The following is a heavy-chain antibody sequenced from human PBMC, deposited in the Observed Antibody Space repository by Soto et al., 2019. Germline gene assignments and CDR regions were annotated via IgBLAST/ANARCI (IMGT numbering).Heavy chain of an antibody. J-gene: IGHJ4*02. D-gene: IGHD2-15*01. CDR2: TYYRSKWYN. CDR3: ARSYKEKARVVAATKLDY. V-gene: IGHV6-1*01. CDR1: GDSVSSNSAA. Sequence: PSQTLSLTCAISGDSVSSNSAAWNWIRQSPSRGLEWLGRTYYRSKWYNDYAVSVKSRITINPDTSKNQFSLQLNSVTPEDTAVYYCARSYKEKARVVAATKLDYWGQGTLVTAPQ.